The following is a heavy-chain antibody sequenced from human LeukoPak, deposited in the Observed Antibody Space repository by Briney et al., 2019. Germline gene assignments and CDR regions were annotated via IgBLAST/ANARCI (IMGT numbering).Heavy chain of an antibody. J-gene: IGHJ4*02. CDR3: AKDRGDGYNYWVFDY. Sequence: GRSLRLSCAASGFTFSSYGMHWVRQAPGKGLEWVAVISYDGSNKYYADSVKGRFTISRDNSKNTLYLQMNSLRAEDTAVYYCAKDRGDGYNYWVFDYWGQGTLVTVSS. CDR2: ISYDGSNK. D-gene: IGHD5-24*01. CDR1: GFTFSSYG. V-gene: IGHV3-30*18.